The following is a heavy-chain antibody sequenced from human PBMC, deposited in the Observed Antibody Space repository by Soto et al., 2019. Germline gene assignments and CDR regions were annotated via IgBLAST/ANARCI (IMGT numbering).Heavy chain of an antibody. CDR2: ISASNGNT. CDR1: GYTFTSYG. V-gene: IGHV1-18*01. Sequence: QVQLVQSGAEVKKPGASVKVSCKASGYTFTSYGISWVRQAPGQGLEWMGWISASNGNTNYAQKLQGRVTMTTDTSTSTAYMELRSLRSDDTAVYYCASDTGLGPCSGGSCYVYYYYGMDVWGQGTTVTVSS. D-gene: IGHD2-15*01. J-gene: IGHJ6*02. CDR3: ASDTGLGPCSGGSCYVYYYYGMDV.